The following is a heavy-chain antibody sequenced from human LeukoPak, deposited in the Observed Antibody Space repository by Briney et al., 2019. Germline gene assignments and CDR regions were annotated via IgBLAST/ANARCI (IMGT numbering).Heavy chain of an antibody. CDR3: ARDGIYGETADY. J-gene: IGHJ4*02. Sequence: SQTLSLTCTVSGGSISSGGYYWSWIRQHPGKGLEWIGYIYYSGSTYYNPSLKSRVIISVDTSKNQFSLKLSSVTAAGTAVYYCARDGIYGETADYWGQGTLVTVSS. CDR1: GGSISSGGYY. V-gene: IGHV4-31*03. CDR2: IYYSGST. D-gene: IGHD4-17*01.